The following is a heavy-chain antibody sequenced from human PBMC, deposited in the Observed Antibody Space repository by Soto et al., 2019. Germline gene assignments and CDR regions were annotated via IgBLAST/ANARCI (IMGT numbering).Heavy chain of an antibody. V-gene: IGHV3-48*02. D-gene: IGHD6-19*01. Sequence: GGSLRLSCVASGYSLANYPMNWVRQTPGKGLEWISYSSPRGDTIYYADSVEGRFTISRDNARNSLSLHMSSLRDEDSALYYCAKGPHTNVGWPYYFESWGQGVPVTVSS. CDR2: SSPRGDTI. J-gene: IGHJ4*02. CDR1: GYSLANYP. CDR3: AKGPHTNVGWPYYFES.